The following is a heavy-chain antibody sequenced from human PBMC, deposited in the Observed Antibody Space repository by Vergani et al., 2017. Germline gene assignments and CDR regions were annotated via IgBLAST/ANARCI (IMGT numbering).Heavy chain of an antibody. J-gene: IGHJ4*02. D-gene: IGHD2-2*01. CDR3: ARDAFYCSSTSCYVDY. V-gene: IGHV1-2*04. CDR2: INPNSGGT. Sequence: QVQLVQSGAEVQKPGASVKVSCKASGYTFTGYYMHWVRQAPGQGLEWMGWINPNSGGTNYAQKFQGWVTMTRDTSISTAYMELRRLRSDDTAVYYCARDAFYCSSTSCYVDYWGQGTLVTVSS. CDR1: GYTFTGYY.